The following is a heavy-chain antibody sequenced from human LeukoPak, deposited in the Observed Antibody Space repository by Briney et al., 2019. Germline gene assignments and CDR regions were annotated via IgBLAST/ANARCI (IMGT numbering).Heavy chain of an antibody. CDR1: VYSLSSGYD. Sequence: SETLSVTCTVSVYSLSSGYDWGWIRQPPGKGLEWIGSIYHSGSTYYNPSLKSRVTISVDTSKNQFSLKLSSVTAADTAVYYCARRVGAALDYWGQGTLVTVSS. V-gene: IGHV4-38-2*02. CDR2: IYHSGST. CDR3: ARRVGAALDY. D-gene: IGHD2-15*01. J-gene: IGHJ4*02.